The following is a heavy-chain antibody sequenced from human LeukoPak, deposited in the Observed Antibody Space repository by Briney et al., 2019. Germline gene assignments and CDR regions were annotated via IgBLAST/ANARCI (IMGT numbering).Heavy chain of an antibody. D-gene: IGHD2-2*01. CDR2: ISAYNGNT. J-gene: IGHJ6*04. CDR3: ARDCSSTSCPTPAYYYYGMDV. CDR1: GYTFTSYG. V-gene: IGHV1-18*04. Sequence: ASVKVSCKASGYTFTSYGISWVRQAPGQGLEWMGWISAYNGNTNYAQKLQGRVTMTTGTSTSTAYMELRSLRSDDTAVYYCARDCSSTSCPTPAYYYYGMDVWGKGTTVTVSS.